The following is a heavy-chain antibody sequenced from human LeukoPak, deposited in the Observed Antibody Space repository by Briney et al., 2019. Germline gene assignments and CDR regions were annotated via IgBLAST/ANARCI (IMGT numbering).Heavy chain of an antibody. CDR1: GYTFTRYY. Sequence: ASVTVSCKGSGYTFTRYYMHWVRQAPGQGGEWMGWINPNSGGTNYVQRFQGRVTINMDTYINTDYMELRKLSSDDTAVYSCASLPNSSGYYWERLGWFDLWGQGTLVTVSS. CDR2: INPNSGGT. D-gene: IGHD3-22*01. J-gene: IGHJ5*02. CDR3: ASLPNSSGYYWERLGWFDL. V-gene: IGHV1-2*02.